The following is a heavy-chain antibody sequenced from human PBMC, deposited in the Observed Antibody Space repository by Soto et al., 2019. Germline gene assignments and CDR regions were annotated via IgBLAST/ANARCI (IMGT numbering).Heavy chain of an antibody. J-gene: IGHJ4*02. CDR2: ISGSAGST. V-gene: IGHV3-23*01. Sequence: GGSLRLSCTASGFTFSNFAMTWVRQAPGKGLEWVSSISGSAGSTYYADSVKGRFTISRDNSKNTLYLHLNSLRAEGTAVYYCAKDLRGFPEILTGYSPFDYWGQGTLVTVSS. D-gene: IGHD3-9*01. CDR1: GFTFSNFA. CDR3: AKDLRGFPEILTGYSPFDY.